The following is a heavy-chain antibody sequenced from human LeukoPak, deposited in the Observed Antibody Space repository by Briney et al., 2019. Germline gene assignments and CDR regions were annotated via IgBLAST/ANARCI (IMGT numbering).Heavy chain of an antibody. CDR2: IYYSGST. J-gene: IGHJ5*01. CDR1: GGSISSGGYY. D-gene: IGHD5-12*01. V-gene: IGHV4-31*03. Sequence: PSETLSLTCTVSGGSISSGGYYWNWIRQHPGKGLEWIGYIYYSGSTNYNPSLKSRVTISLDTSKNQFSLKLSSVTAADTAVYYCASPGSYSGYDYRFDSWGQGTLVTVSS. CDR3: ASPGSYSGYDYRFDS.